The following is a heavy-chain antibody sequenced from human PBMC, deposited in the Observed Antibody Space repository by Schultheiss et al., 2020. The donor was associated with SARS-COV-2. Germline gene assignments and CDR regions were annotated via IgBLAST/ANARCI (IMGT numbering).Heavy chain of an antibody. J-gene: IGHJ6*02. CDR1: GGSINTYY. Sequence: SQTLSLTCTVSGGSINTYYWSWIRQPPGKGLEWIGEINHSGSTNYNPSLKSRVTISVDTSKNQFSLKLSSVTAADTAVYYCARDSPFTYDFWTGYSGSFYYYGMDVWGQGTTVTVSS. D-gene: IGHD3-3*01. V-gene: IGHV4-59*01. CDR3: ARDSPFTYDFWTGYSGSFYYYGMDV. CDR2: INHSGST.